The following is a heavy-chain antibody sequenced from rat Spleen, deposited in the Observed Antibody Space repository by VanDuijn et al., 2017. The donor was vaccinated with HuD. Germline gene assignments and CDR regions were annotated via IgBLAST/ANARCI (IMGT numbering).Heavy chain of an antibody. CDR2: MRYDGDT. V-gene: IGHV2S30*01. J-gene: IGHJ3*01. D-gene: IGHD1-9*01. CDR1: GFSLTDYS. Sequence: QVQLKESGPGLVQPSQTLSLTCTVSGFSLTDYSVHWVRQPPGKGLEWMGRMRYDGDTYYNSALKSRLSISRDTSKSQVFLKLNILQTEDTAIYYCTRAYYGYNSFAYWGQGTLVTVSS. CDR3: TRAYYGYNSFAY.